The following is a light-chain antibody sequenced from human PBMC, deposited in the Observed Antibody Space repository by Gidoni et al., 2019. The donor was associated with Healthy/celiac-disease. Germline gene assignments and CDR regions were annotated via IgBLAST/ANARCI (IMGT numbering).Light chain of an antibody. CDR3: QKLNSYPCS. Sequence: DLQLTQSPSFLSASVGDRVTITCRASQGISSSLAWYQQKPGKAPKLLIYAASTLQSVVPSRFSGSGSGTEFTLTISSLKHEDFETYYCQKLNSYPCSFGQGTKLEIK. CDR2: AAS. J-gene: IGKJ2*04. CDR1: QGISSS. V-gene: IGKV1-9*01.